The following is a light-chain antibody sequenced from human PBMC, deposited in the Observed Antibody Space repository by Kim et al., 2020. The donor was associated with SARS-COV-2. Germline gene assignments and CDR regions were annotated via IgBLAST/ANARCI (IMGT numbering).Light chain of an antibody. J-gene: IGKJ1*01. CDR3: QQYNNWPQT. V-gene: IGKV3-15*01. CDR2: GAS. Sequence: VSPGERATLSCMASQSVSSNLAWYQQKPGQAPRLLIYGASIRATGIPARFSGSGSGTDFTLTISSLQSEDFAVYSCQQYNNWPQTFGQGTKVDIK. CDR1: QSVSSN.